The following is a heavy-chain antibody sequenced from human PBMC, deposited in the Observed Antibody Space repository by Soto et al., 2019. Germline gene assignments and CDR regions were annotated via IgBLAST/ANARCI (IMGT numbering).Heavy chain of an antibody. CDR2: ISSSSSTI. CDR3: AREDYDFWSGYLDYYYYYMDV. Sequence: EVQLVESGGGLVQPGGSLRLSCAASGFTFSSYSMNWVRQAPGKGLEWVSYISSSSSTIYYADSVKGRFTISRDNAKNSLYLQMNSLRAEDTAVYYCAREDYDFWSGYLDYYYYYMDVWGKGTTVTVSS. V-gene: IGHV3-48*01. CDR1: GFTFSSYS. D-gene: IGHD3-3*01. J-gene: IGHJ6*03.